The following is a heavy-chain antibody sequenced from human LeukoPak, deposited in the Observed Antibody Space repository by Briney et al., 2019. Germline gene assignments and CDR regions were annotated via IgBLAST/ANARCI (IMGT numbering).Heavy chain of an antibody. V-gene: IGHV3-74*01. D-gene: IGHD3-22*01. J-gene: IGHJ1*01. CDR1: EFTFSSYW. CDR3: ARAPSEIGGYYPEYFRH. Sequence: GVSLRLSCAASEFTFSSYWMHWVRHAPGKGLVWVSRIKSDGSTNYADSVKGRFTISRDNAKNTVSLQMNSLRAEDTGVYYCARAPSEIGGYYPEYFRHWGQGTLVTVSS. CDR2: IKSDGST.